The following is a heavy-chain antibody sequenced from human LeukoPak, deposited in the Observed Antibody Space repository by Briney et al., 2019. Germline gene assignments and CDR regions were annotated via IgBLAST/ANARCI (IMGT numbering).Heavy chain of an antibody. CDR1: GYSISSGYY. V-gene: IGHV4-38-2*02. D-gene: IGHD2-2*01. Sequence: SETLSLTCTVSGYSISSGYYWGWIRQPPGKGLEWIGSIYHSGSTYYNPSLKSRVTISVDTSKNQFSLKLTSVTAADTAVYYCARSPQRGSVPAAEKLFDYWGQGTLVTVSS. J-gene: IGHJ4*02. CDR3: ARSPQRGSVPAAEKLFDY. CDR2: IYHSGST.